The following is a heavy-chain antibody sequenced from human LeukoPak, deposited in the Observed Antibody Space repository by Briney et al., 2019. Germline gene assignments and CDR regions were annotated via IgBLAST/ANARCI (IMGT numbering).Heavy chain of an antibody. CDR2: ISPTGDFT. J-gene: IGHJ6*02. V-gene: IGHV3-11*01. CDR1: EFTFSDHY. CDR3: ARGHYGLDV. Sequence: GGSLRLSCAASEFTFSDHYTSWIRQTPGKGLDWVSYISPTGDFTYYADSVKGRFTISRDNAMNSLYLQMNSLRAEDTAVYYCARGHYGLDVWGQGTTVTVSS.